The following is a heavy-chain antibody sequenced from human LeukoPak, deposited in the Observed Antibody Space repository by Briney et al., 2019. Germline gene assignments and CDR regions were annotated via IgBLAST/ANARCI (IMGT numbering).Heavy chain of an antibody. CDR2: IYYSGST. Sequence: SETLSLTCTVSGGSINSYYWSWIRQPPGKGLEWIGYIYYSGSTNYNPSLKSRVTISVDTSKNQFSLKLSSVTAADTAVYYCARGRYSSSHWGQGTLVTVSS. CDR3: ARGRYSSSH. V-gene: IGHV4-59*01. D-gene: IGHD6-6*01. J-gene: IGHJ4*02. CDR1: GGSINSYY.